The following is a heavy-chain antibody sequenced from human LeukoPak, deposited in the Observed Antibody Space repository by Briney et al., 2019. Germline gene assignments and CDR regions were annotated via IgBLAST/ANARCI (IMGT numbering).Heavy chain of an antibody. D-gene: IGHD2-2*01. CDR2: INPNDGDT. J-gene: IGHJ4*02. Sequence: ASVKVSCKASGYTFTNYYMHWVRQAPGQGFEWMGWINPNDGDTNYAQKFQGRVTMTRDTSISTAHMEVSRLRSDDTAVYYCARANFLYCSSSTCLFDYWGQGTLVTVSS. CDR1: GYTFTNYY. CDR3: ARANFLYCSSSTCLFDY. V-gene: IGHV1-2*02.